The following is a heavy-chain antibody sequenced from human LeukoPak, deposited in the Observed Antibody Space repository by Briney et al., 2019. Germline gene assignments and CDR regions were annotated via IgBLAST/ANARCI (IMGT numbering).Heavy chain of an antibody. CDR2: IYYSGST. J-gene: IGHJ4*02. Sequence: SETLSLTCTVSGGSISSSSYYWGWIRQPPGKGLEWIGSIYYSGSTYYNPSLKSRDTISVDTSKNQFSLKLSSVTAADTAVYYCARGSYSSGYDYWGQGTLVTVSS. CDR3: ARGSYSSGYDY. V-gene: IGHV4-39*07. CDR1: GGSISSSSYY. D-gene: IGHD6-19*01.